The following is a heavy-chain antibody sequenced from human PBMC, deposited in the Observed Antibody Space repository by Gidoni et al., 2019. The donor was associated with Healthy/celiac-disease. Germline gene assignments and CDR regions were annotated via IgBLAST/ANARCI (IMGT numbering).Heavy chain of an antibody. CDR2: ITPFNGNT. CDR1: GYTFTYRY. D-gene: IGHD3-16*01. Sequence: QMLLVQSGASLQKTGSSVKVSCKPSGYTFTYRYLHWVRQAPGQALEWMGWITPFNGNTNYAQKCQDRVTITRDRSMSTAYMELSSLRSEDTAMYYCVMGERWLRDWGKGTLVTVSS. V-gene: IGHV1-45*02. CDR3: VMGERWLRD. J-gene: IGHJ4*02.